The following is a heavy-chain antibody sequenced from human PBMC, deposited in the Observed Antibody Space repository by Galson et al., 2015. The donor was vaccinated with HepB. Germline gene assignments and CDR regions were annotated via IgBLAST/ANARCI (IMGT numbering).Heavy chain of an antibody. D-gene: IGHD5-12*01. J-gene: IGHJ4*02. V-gene: IGHV3-7*01. CDR3: AREWQFDY. Sequence: SLRLSCAASGFTFSSYSMNWVRQAPGKGLEWVANIKEDGSEKYYVDSVKGRFTISRDNAQKSLFLQMNSLRAEDTAMYYCAREWQFDYWGQGTLVAVSS. CDR1: GFTFSSYS. CDR2: IKEDGSEK.